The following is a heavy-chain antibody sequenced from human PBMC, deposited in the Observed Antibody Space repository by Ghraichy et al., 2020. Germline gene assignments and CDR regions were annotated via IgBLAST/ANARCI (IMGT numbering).Heavy chain of an antibody. J-gene: IGHJ4*02. V-gene: IGHV4-61*01. CDR2: IYNNGRT. Sequence: SETLSLTCTVSGVSISSTPNYWTWIRQPPGKGLEWIGYIYNNGRTTYNPSLKSRVTISVDTSKNQFSLKLRSVTAVDTAVYYCAKAADGTFGVVKTIEYLGRPTLVTVSS. D-gene: IGHD3-3*01. CDR1: GVSISSTPNY. CDR3: AKAADGTFGVVKTIEY.